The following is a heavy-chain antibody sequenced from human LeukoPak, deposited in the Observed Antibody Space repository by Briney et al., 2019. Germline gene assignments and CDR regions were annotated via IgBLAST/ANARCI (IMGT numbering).Heavy chain of an antibody. CDR3: ARGTGVVYHY. D-gene: IGHD2-8*02. CDR2: ISSSTTYI. J-gene: IGHJ4*02. V-gene: IGHV3-21*01. CDR1: GSTFSSYS. Sequence: SGGSLRLSCAASGSTFSSYSMNWVRQAPGKGLEWVSSISSSTTYIYYADSVKGRFTISRDNAKNSLYLQMNSLRAEDTAVYYCARGTGVVYHYWGQGTLVTVSS.